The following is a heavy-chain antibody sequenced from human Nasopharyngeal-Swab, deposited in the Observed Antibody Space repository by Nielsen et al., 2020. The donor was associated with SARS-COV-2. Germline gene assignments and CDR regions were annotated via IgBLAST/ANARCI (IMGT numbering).Heavy chain of an antibody. V-gene: IGHV1-46*01. Sequence: WVRQAPGQGLEWMGIINPSGGSTSYAQKFQGRVTMTRDTSTSTVYMERSSRRSEDKDGEYWERGLGNSRSNYDYWGQGTLVTVSS. D-gene: IGHD3-22*01. CDR2: INPSGGST. CDR3: ERGLGNSRSNYDY. J-gene: IGHJ4*02.